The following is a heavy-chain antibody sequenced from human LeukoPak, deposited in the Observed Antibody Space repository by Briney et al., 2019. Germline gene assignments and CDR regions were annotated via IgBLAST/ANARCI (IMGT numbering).Heavy chain of an antibody. V-gene: IGHV3-43D*04. J-gene: IGHJ4*02. CDR2: ISWDGGST. Sequence: PGGSLRLSCAASDGMHWVRQAPGKGLEWVSVISWDGGSTYYADSVKGRFTISRDNSKNSLYLQMNSLGAEDTALYYCAKGRIGSRSPFDYGGQGTLVTVSS. CDR1: DG. D-gene: IGHD2-21*01. CDR3: AKGRIGSRSPFDY.